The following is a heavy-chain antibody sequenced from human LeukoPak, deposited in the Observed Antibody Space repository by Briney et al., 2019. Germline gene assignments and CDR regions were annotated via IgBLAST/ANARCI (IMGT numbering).Heavy chain of an antibody. V-gene: IGHV4-59*08. CDR1: GGSISSYY. CDR3: ARHDGGYGHLLFDY. CDR2: IYYSGST. Sequence: PSETLSLTCTVSGGSISSYYWSWIRQPPGKGLEWIGYIYYSGSTNYNPSLKSRVTISVDTSKNQFSLKLSSVTAADTAVYYCARHDGGYGHLLFDYWGQGTLVTVSS. J-gene: IGHJ4*02. D-gene: IGHD5-18*01.